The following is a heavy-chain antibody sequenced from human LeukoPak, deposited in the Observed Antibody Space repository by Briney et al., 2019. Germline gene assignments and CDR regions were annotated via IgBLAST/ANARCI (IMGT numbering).Heavy chain of an antibody. J-gene: IGHJ4*02. D-gene: IGHD3-16*02. V-gene: IGHV1-8*01. Sequence: ASVKVSCKASGYIFSNYDINWVRQAPGHGLEWMGWMNPNSGRRVYAQKFQGRVTMTRNSSINTAYMELTSLRSDDRAVYYCASGLRSDYWGQGTLVTVSS. CDR2: MNPNSGRR. CDR1: GYIFSNYD. CDR3: ASGLRSDY.